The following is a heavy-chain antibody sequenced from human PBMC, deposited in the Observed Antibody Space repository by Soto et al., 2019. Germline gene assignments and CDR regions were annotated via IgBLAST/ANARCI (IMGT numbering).Heavy chain of an antibody. V-gene: IGHV4-34*01. CDR1: GGSFSGYY. Sequence: SETLSLTCAVYGGSFSGYYWSWIRQPPGKGLEWIGEINHSGSTNYNPPLKSRVTISVDTSKNQSSLKLSSVTAADTAVYYCARGPDKDSTKVRDASDIWGQGTMDIVSS. D-gene: IGHD4-17*01. CDR3: ARGPDKDSTKVRDASDI. CDR2: INHSGST. J-gene: IGHJ3*02.